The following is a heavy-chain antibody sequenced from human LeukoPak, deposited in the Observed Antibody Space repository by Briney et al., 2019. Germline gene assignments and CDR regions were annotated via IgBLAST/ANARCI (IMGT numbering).Heavy chain of an antibody. Sequence: SGGSLRLSCAASGFTFSSYWMSWVRQAPGKGLEWVANIKQDGSEKYYVDSVKGRFTISRDNAKNSLYLQMNSLRAEDTAVYYCARDFGSSGWFPTTLGYWGQGTLVTVSS. D-gene: IGHD6-19*01. CDR1: GFTFSSYW. V-gene: IGHV3-7*01. CDR3: ARDFGSSGWFPTTLGY. J-gene: IGHJ4*02. CDR2: IKQDGSEK.